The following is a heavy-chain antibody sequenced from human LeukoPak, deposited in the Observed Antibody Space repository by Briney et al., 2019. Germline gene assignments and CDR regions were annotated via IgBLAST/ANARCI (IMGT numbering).Heavy chain of an antibody. V-gene: IGHV1-8*01. CDR1: GYTFTSYD. Sequence: ASVKVSCKASGYTFTSYDINWVRQATGQGLEWMGWMNPNSGNTGYAQKFQGRVTMTRNTSISTAYMELSSLRSEDTAVYYCARLTGVLWFGEPYPYYYYYYYMDVWGKGTTVTISS. CDR3: ARLTGVLWFGEPYPYYYYYYYMDV. D-gene: IGHD3-10*01. J-gene: IGHJ6*03. CDR2: MNPNSGNT.